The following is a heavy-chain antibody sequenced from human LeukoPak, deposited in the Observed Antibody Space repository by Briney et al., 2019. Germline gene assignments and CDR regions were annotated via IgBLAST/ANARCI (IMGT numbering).Heavy chain of an antibody. Sequence: PSETLSLTCAVYGGSFSGYYWSWIRQPPGKGLEWIGEINHSGSTNYNPSLKSRVTISVDTSKNQFSLKLSSVTAADTAVYYCARHSSWHHDYWGQGTLVTVSS. CDR2: INHSGST. J-gene: IGHJ4*02. D-gene: IGHD6-13*01. CDR1: GGSFSGYY. CDR3: ARHSSWHHDY. V-gene: IGHV4-34*01.